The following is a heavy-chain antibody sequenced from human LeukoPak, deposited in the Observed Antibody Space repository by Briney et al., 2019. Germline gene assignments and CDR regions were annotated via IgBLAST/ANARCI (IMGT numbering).Heavy chain of an antibody. CDR3: AGHHPRNTVDF. V-gene: IGHV4-39*01. CDR2: ISYGGST. D-gene: IGHD2/OR15-2a*01. Sequence: PSKTLSLTCTVSGGSISSSTYYWGWIRQPPGKGLEWIGTISYGGSTYYNPSLKGRVTISADTSKSQFSLNLSSVTAADTAVYYCAGHHPRNTVDFWGQGTLVTVSS. CDR1: GGSISSSTYY. J-gene: IGHJ4*02.